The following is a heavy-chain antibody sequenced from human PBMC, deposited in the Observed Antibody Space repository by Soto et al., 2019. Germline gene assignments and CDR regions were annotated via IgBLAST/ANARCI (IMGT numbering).Heavy chain of an antibody. V-gene: IGHV1-69*01. CDR1: GCTFSSYA. D-gene: IGHD2-2*01. J-gene: IGHJ6*02. Sequence: QVQLVQSGAEVKKPGSSVKVSCKASGCTFSSYAISWVRQAPGQGREWKGGIIPISGTANYAQKFQGRVTITAEESTSTAYKELSSLRSEETAVYYCARSQGSSTSLEIYYYYYYGMDVWGQGTTVTVSS. CDR2: IIPISGTA. CDR3: ARSQGSSTSLEIYYYYYYGMDV.